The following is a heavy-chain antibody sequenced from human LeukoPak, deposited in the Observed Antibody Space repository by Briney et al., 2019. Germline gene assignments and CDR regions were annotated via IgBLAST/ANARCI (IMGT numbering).Heavy chain of an antibody. J-gene: IGHJ4*02. V-gene: IGHV3-30*04. CDR2: TSSDGDK. CDR1: GFTFISYT. Sequence: GGSLRLSCAASGFTFISYTMHWVRQAPGKGLEWVALTSSDGDKYFADSVQGRFTISRDNSRNTAYLQLGSLRPDDTAVYYCARERGIRALYFDNWGQGTLVTVSS. CDR3: ARERGIRALYFDN. D-gene: IGHD3-16*01.